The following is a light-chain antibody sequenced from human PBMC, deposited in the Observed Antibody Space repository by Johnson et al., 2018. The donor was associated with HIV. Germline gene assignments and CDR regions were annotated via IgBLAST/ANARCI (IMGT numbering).Light chain of an antibody. Sequence: QSVLTQPPSVSAAPGQKVTISCSGSSSNIGNNYVSWYQQLPGTAPKLLIYDNNKRPSGIPDRFSGSKSCTSATLGITGLQTGDEADYYCGTWDSSLSVTYVFGTGTKVTVL. CDR1: SSNIGNNY. V-gene: IGLV1-51*01. J-gene: IGLJ1*01. CDR2: DNN. CDR3: GTWDSSLSVTYV.